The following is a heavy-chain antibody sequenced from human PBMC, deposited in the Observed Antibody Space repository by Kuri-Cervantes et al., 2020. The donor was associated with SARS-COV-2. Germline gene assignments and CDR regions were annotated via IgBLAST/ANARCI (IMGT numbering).Heavy chain of an antibody. D-gene: IGHD6-25*01. CDR2: ISYDGSNK. V-gene: IGHV3-30-3*01. J-gene: IGHJ4*02. CDR3: ARQGGRAIYFDY. CDR1: GFTFSSYA. Sequence: GGSLRLSCAASGFTFSSYAMRWVRQAPGKGLEWVAVISYDGSNKYYADSVKGRFTISRDNSKNTLYLQMNSLRAEDTAVYYCARQGGRAIYFDYWGQGTLVTVSS.